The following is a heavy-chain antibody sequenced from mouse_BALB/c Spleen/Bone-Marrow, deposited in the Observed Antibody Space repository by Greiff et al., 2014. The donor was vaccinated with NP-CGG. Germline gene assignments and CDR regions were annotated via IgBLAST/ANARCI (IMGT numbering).Heavy chain of an antibody. J-gene: IGHJ2*01. CDR3: ARARGTTAXTYYFDY. D-gene: IGHD1-2*01. V-gene: IGHV1S29*02. Sequence: EVQLQQSGPELVKPGASVKISCKASGYTFTDYNMHWVKQSHGKSLEWIVYIYPHNXXXXXXXXXXXXXXXXXXXXTXXAYMELRSLTSEDSAVYYCARARGTTAXTYYFDYWGQGTTLTVSS. CDR2: IYPHNXXX. CDR1: GYTFTDYN.